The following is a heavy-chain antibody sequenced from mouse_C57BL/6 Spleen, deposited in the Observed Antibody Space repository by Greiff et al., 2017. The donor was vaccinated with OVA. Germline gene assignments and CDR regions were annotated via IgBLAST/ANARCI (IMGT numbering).Heavy chain of an antibody. V-gene: IGHV1-58*01. Sequence: EVMLVESGAELVRPGSSVKMSCKTSGYTFTSYGINWVKQRPGQGLEWIGYIYIGNGYTEYNEKFKGKATLTSDTSSSTAYMQLSSLTSEDSAIYFCARYPYYYGSPYWYFDVWGTGTTVTVSS. J-gene: IGHJ1*03. CDR3: ARYPYYYGSPYWYFDV. D-gene: IGHD1-1*01. CDR1: GYTFTSYG. CDR2: IYIGNGYT.